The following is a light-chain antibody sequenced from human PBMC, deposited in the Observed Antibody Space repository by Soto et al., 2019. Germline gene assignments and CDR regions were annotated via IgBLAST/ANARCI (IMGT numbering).Light chain of an antibody. CDR3: HQYNNLPPIT. J-gene: IGKJ5*01. CDR1: QSVSSI. V-gene: IGKV3D-15*01. CDR2: GAS. Sequence: EIVMTQSPATLSVSPGERATLSCRASQSVSSILAWYQQKPGQAPRLLIYGASTRATGIPARFSGSGSGTEFTLTISSLQPEDFAVFYCHQYNNLPPITFGQGTRLEIK.